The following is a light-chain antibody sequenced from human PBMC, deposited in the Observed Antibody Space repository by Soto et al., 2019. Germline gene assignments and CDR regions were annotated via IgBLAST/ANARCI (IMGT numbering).Light chain of an antibody. J-gene: IGKJ1*01. Sequence: DIPLTQSPSFLSASVGDRVTITCRASQGISSYLAWYQQKPGKAPKLLIYAASTLQSGVPSRFSGSGSGTEFTLTISSLQPEDFATYYCQQLNTYRRTFGQGTKVDIK. CDR3: QQLNTYRRT. CDR2: AAS. CDR1: QGISSY. V-gene: IGKV1-9*01.